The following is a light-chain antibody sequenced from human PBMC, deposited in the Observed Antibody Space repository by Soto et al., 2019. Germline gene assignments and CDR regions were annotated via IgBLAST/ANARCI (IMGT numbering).Light chain of an antibody. Sequence: QSALTQPPSASVSPGQSVTISCTGTSSDVGGYNYVSWYQQYPGRAPKLMIYEVTKRPSGVPDLFSGSKSGNTASLTVSGLQAEDEADYYCSSYAASNNFYFVFGGGTKLTVL. CDR1: SSDVGGYNY. J-gene: IGLJ3*02. V-gene: IGLV2-8*01. CDR3: SSYAASNNFYFV. CDR2: EVT.